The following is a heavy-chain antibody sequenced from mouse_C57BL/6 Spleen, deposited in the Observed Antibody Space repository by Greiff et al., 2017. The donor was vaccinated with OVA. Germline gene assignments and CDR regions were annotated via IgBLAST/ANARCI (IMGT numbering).Heavy chain of an antibody. CDR2: IYPRSGNT. Sequence: VKLVESGAELARPGASVKLSCKASGYTFTSYGISWVKQRTGQGLEWIGEIYPRSGNTYYNEKFKGKATLTADKSSSTAYMELRSLTSEDSAVYFCARCGQGMDYWGQGTSVTVSS. CDR3: ARCGQGMDY. D-gene: IGHD6-1*01. V-gene: IGHV1-81*01. CDR1: GYTFTSYG. J-gene: IGHJ4*01.